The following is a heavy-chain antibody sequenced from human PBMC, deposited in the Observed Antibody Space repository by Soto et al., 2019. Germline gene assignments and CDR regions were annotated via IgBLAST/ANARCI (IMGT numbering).Heavy chain of an antibody. J-gene: IGHJ6*02. D-gene: IGHD3-10*01. CDR3: VWFGELLGVYYYGMDV. V-gene: IGHV1-24*01. CDR1: AYALTELS. Sequence: GXSAKVSFKVSAYALTELSMHWVRQAPGKGLEWMGGFDPEEGETIYAQNFQGRVTMTEDTSTDTAYMELSSLRSEDTAVYYCVWFGELLGVYYYGMDVWGQGTTVTVSS. CDR2: FDPEEGET.